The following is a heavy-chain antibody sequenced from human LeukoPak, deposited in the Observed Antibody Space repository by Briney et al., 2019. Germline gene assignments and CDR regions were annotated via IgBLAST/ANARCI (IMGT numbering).Heavy chain of an antibody. CDR2: INPNSGGT. D-gene: IGHD5-12*01. J-gene: IGHJ5*02. V-gene: IGHV1-2*02. Sequence: ASVKVSCKASGYTFTGYYMHWVRQAPGQGLEWMGWINPNSGGTNYAQKFQGRVTMTRDTSISTAYMELSRLRSDDTAVYYCARIVATRSGWFDPWGQGTLVTVSS. CDR1: GYTFTGYY. CDR3: ARIVATRSGWFDP.